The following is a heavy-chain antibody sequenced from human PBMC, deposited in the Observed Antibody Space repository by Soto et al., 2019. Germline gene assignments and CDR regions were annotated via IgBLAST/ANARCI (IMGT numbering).Heavy chain of an antibody. CDR3: ARDGGLGYCSGGSCYSPFGMDV. CDR1: RFTFSNYG. D-gene: IGHD2-15*01. J-gene: IGHJ6*02. Sequence: SLRLSCAASRFTFSNYGMHWVRQAPGKGLEWVAVIWHDGSNKDYADSVKGRFTISRDNSKNTLYLQMSSLRAEDTAVYYCARDGGLGYCSGGSCYSPFGMDVWGQGTTVTVSS. V-gene: IGHV3-33*01. CDR2: IWHDGSNK.